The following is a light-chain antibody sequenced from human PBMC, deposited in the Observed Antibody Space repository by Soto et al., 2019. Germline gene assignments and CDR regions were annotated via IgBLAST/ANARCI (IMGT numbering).Light chain of an antibody. V-gene: IGKV1-39*01. Sequence: DIQMTQSPSSLSASVGDRVTITCRASQSISTYLNWYQQKPGKVPKLLIYAASSLQSVVPSRFSGSGSGTDFSLTISSLQPEDFATYYCQQSYSSPRPFGQGTKLEIK. CDR3: QQSYSSPRP. CDR1: QSISTY. CDR2: AAS. J-gene: IGKJ2*01.